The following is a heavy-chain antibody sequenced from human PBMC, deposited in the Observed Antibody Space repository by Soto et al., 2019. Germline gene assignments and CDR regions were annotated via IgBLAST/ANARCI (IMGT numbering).Heavy chain of an antibody. CDR3: VKGSIAARPYYYGMDV. D-gene: IGHD6-6*01. Sequence: GGSLRLSCSASGFTFSSYAMHWVRQAPGKGLEYVSAISSNGGSTYYADSVKGRFTISRDNSKNTLYLQMSSLRAEDTAVYYCVKGSIAARPYYYGMDVWGQGTTVTVSS. CDR2: ISSNGGST. V-gene: IGHV3-64D*08. J-gene: IGHJ6*02. CDR1: GFTFSSYA.